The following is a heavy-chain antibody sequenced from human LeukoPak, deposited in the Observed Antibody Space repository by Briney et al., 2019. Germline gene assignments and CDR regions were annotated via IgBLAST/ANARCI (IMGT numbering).Heavy chain of an antibody. D-gene: IGHD3-3*01. V-gene: IGHV4-34*01. CDR3: ASGTIFGVVNGLDV. CDR1: GFTFSSYA. Sequence: GSLRLSCAASGFTFSSYAMSWIRQPPGKGLEWIGEINHSGSTNYNPSLKSRVTISVDTSKNQFSLKLSSVTAADTAVYYCASGTIFGVVNGLDVWGQGTTVTVSS. CDR2: INHSGST. J-gene: IGHJ6*02.